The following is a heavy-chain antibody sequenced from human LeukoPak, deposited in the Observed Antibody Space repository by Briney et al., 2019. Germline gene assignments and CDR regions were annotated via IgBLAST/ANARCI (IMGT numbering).Heavy chain of an antibody. D-gene: IGHD4-17*01. CDR2: ISSSSSYI. J-gene: IGHJ4*02. V-gene: IGHV3-21*01. CDR3: ARSYGDKFDY. Sequence: GGSLRLSCAASGFTFSSYAMRWVRQAPGKGLEWVSSISSSSSYIYYADSVKGRFTISRDNAKNSLYLQMNSLRAEDTAVYYCARSYGDKFDYWGQGTLVTVSS. CDR1: GFTFSSYA.